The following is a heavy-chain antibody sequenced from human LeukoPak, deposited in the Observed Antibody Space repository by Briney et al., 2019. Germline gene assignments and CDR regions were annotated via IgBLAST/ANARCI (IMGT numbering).Heavy chain of an antibody. V-gene: IGHV4-31*03. CDR2: IYYSGST. J-gene: IGHJ4*02. Sequence: SETLSLTCTVSGGSISSGGYYWSWIRQHPGKGLEWIGYIYYSGSTYYNPSLKSRVTISVDTSKNQFSLKLSSVTAADTAVYYCARDSGSSGWYDYWGQGTLVTVSS. CDR3: ARDSGSSGWYDY. CDR1: GGSISSGGYY. D-gene: IGHD6-19*01.